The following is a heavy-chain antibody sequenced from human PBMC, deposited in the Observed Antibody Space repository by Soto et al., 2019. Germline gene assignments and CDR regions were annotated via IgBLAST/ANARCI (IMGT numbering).Heavy chain of an antibody. CDR3: AKMRTDYRNFVD. CDR2: ISGNAGST. D-gene: IGHD4-4*01. Sequence: PGGSLRLSCAASGFSFSSYAMSWVRQAPGKGLAWVSGISGNAGSTYYADSVKGRLTISRDNSKNTLYLQMNSLRAEDTAVYYCAKMRTDYRNFVDWGQGTLVTVSS. CDR1: GFSFSSYA. V-gene: IGHV3-23*01. J-gene: IGHJ4*02.